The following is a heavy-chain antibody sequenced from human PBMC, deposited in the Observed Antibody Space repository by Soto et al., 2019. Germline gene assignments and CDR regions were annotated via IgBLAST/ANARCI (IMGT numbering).Heavy chain of an antibody. J-gene: IGHJ4*02. CDR1: GFTFSSYV. Sequence: GGSLRLSCAASGFTFSSYVMSWVRQAPGKGLEWVSAISGSGGNTYYADSVKGRFTISRDNSENTLYLQMNSLRAEDTAVYYCAKVPYNSWNYLYFDYWGQGTLVTAPQ. D-gene: IGHD1-7*01. CDR2: ISGSGGNT. CDR3: AKVPYNSWNYLYFDY. V-gene: IGHV3-23*01.